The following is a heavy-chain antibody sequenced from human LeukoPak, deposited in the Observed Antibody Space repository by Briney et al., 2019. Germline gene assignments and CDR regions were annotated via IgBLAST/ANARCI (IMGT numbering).Heavy chain of an antibody. CDR1: GFTFSSYS. CDR2: ISSSSSTI. J-gene: IGHJ5*02. CDR3: ARSPYCTNGVCYSSWFDP. D-gene: IGHD2-8*01. Sequence: GGSLRLSCAASGFTFSSYSMNWVRQAPGKGLEWVSYISSSSSTIYYADSVKGRFTISRDNAKNTVYLQMNNLRAEVTALYYCARSPYCTNGVCYSSWFDPWGQGTLVTVSS. V-gene: IGHV3-48*04.